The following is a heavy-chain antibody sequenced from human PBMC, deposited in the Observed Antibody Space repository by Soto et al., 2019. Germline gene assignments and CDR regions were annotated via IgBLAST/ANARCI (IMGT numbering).Heavy chain of an antibody. CDR3: ARVVSVIDYGDYEGS. Sequence: EVQLVESGGGLVQPGGSLRLSCAASGFTFSSYSMNWVRQAPGKGLEWVSYISSSSSTIYYADSVKGRFTISRDNAKNSRYLQMNSLRAEDTAVYYCARVVSVIDYGDYEGSWGQGTLVTVSS. D-gene: IGHD4-17*01. CDR1: GFTFSSYS. V-gene: IGHV3-48*01. CDR2: ISSSSSTI. J-gene: IGHJ5*02.